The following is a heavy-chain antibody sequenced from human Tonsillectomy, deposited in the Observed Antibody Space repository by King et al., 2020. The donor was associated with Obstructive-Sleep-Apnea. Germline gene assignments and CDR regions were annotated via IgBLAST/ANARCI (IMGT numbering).Heavy chain of an antibody. CDR1: GYTFTSYG. Sequence: VQLVESGAEVKKPGASVKVSCKASGYTFTSYGISWVRQAPGQGLEWMGWISAYNDNTNYAKKLQGRVTMTTDTSTSTVYMELRSVRSDDTAVYYCARDHSVGIIAAGTPIGYWGQGTPVTVSS. J-gene: IGHJ4*02. CDR3: ARDHSVGIIAAGTPIGY. D-gene: IGHD6-13*01. V-gene: IGHV1-18*01. CDR2: ISAYNDNT.